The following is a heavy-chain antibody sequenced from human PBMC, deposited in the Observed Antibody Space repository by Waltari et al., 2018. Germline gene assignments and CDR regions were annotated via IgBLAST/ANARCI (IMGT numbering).Heavy chain of an antibody. V-gene: IGHV4-39*01. CDR1: GGSITTSRPY. J-gene: IGHJ3*01. CDR3: ATYVGASVGTAAFDV. CDR2: ISYSGAT. D-gene: IGHD3-16*01. Sequence: QLHLQESGPGLVKPSETLSLTCSVSGGSITTSRPYWGWIRQPPGKGLEWTGTISYSGATYYTPSLRSRVTISLDTSKNQFSLKLNSVTAADTAVYYCATYVGASVGTAAFDVWGQGTMATVSS.